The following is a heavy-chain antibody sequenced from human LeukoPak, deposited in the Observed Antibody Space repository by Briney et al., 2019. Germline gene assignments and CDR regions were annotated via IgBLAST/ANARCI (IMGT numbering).Heavy chain of an antibody. D-gene: IGHD1-26*01. J-gene: IGHJ3*02. V-gene: IGHV3-74*01. CDR2: IKGDGSSP. Sequence: GGSLRLSCSARGFTFSSHWMHWVRQAPGKGLVWVSRIKGDGSSPTYADSVKGRFTISRDSAKNTLYLQMNGLRAEDTAVYYCVRVRPRVGATNDAFDIWGQGTMVTVSS. CDR1: GFTFSSHW. CDR3: VRVRPRVGATNDAFDI.